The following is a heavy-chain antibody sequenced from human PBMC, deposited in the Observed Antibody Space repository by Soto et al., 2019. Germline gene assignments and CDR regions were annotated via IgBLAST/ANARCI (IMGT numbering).Heavy chain of an antibody. CDR2: ISSSSSTI. D-gene: IGHD2-15*01. V-gene: IGHV3-48*02. CDR3: AGGGCSGGSGQGAWTMDV. J-gene: IGHJ6*02. CDR1: GFIFNNYD. Sequence: EVQLVESGGGLVQPGGSLRLSCEASGFIFNNYDMKWVRQAPRKGLEWVSYISSSSSTIYNADSVKGRFTISRDNAKNSMYLHMNSLRDDDMAVYYCAGGGCSGGSGQGAWTMDVWGQGTTVIVSS.